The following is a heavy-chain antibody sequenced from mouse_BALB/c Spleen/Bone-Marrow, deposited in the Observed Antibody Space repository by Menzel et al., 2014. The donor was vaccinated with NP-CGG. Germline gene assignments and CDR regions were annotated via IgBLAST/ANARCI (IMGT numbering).Heavy chain of an antibody. CDR2: INPSSDYT. V-gene: IGHV1-4*01. CDR3: AREGLRAWFVY. D-gene: IGHD2-4*01. Sequence: QVQLQQSGAELARPGASVKMSCKASGYTFTSYTIHWVKQRPGQGLEWIGYINPSSDYTNYNQKFKDKATLTADKSSSTAYMQLGRLTSEDSAVYYCAREGLRAWFVYWGQGTLVTVSA. J-gene: IGHJ3*01. CDR1: GYTFTSYT.